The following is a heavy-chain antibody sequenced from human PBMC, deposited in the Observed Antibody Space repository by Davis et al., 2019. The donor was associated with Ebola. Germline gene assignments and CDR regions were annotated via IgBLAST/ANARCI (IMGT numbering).Heavy chain of an antibody. CDR3: TRRYYDHSGGWFDS. CDR1: GFTFSSYA. V-gene: IGHV3-48*01. J-gene: IGHJ5*01. D-gene: IGHD3-22*01. CDR2: INPPSSAI. Sequence: PGGSLRLSCVASGFTFSSYAMNWFRQAPGKGLEWLSYINPPSSAIYYADSVKGRFTISRDNAKSSVYLQMNSLKTEDTAVYYCTRRYYDHSGGWFDSWGQGTLVTVSS.